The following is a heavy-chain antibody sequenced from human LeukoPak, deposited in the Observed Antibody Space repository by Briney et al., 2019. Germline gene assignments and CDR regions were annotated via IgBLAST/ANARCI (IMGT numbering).Heavy chain of an antibody. Sequence: ETLSLTCTVPGGSISSSTYYWGWIRQPPGKGLEWIGSIFYSGSTYYNPSLKSRVTISVDTSKNQFSLKLSSVTAADTAVYYCARRARGAKFGSGAFDIWGQGTMVTVSS. CDR3: ARRARGAKFGSGAFDI. V-gene: IGHV4-39*01. CDR2: IFYSGST. J-gene: IGHJ3*02. CDR1: GGSISSSTYY. D-gene: IGHD3-10*01.